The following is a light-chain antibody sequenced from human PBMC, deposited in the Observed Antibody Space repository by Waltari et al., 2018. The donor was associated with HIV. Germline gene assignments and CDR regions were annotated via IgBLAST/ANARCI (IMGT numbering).Light chain of an antibody. CDR1: NLDKKG. J-gene: IGLJ3*02. CDR3: QVWHAKSDHWV. CDR2: DDS. Sequence: YVLTQPPSVSVAPGKTARITCGGNNLDKKGVHWYQQVPGQAPRLVMFDDSDRPSGVPARFSGSNSGNTATLTISRVEVGDEADYYCQVWHAKSDHWVFGGGTRLAVL. V-gene: IGLV3-21*03.